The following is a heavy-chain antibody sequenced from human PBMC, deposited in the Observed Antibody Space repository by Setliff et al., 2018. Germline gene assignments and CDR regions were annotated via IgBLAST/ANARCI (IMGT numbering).Heavy chain of an antibody. CDR1: GFSFGGHD. V-gene: IGHV3-30*02. Sequence: GSLRLSCAASGFSFGGHDMHWVRQAPGKGLEWVAFIRYDGTTESYADSVRGRFTVSRDNAKNSLHLQMSCLRAEDTAVYYCVRDLHWGFDYWGLGTLVTVSS. D-gene: IGHD7-27*01. CDR2: IRYDGTTE. CDR3: VRDLHWGFDY. J-gene: IGHJ4*02.